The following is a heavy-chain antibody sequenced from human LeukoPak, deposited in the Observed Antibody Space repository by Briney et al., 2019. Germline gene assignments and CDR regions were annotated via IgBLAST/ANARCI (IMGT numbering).Heavy chain of an antibody. V-gene: IGHV1-3*03. CDR1: GYTFTSYA. CDR2: INAGNGNT. D-gene: IGHD2-2*01. J-gene: IGHJ5*02. CDR3: ARAKPYCSSTSCQRNNWFDP. Sequence: GASVKVSCKASGYTFTSYAMHWVRQAPGQRLEWMGWINAGNGNTKYSQEFQGRVTITRDTSASTAYMEPSSLRSEDMAVYYCARAKPYCSSTSCQRNNWFDPWGQGTLVTVSS.